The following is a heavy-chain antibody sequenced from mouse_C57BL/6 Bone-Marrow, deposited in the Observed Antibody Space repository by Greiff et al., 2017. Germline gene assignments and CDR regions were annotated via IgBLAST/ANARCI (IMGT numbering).Heavy chain of an antibody. D-gene: IGHD2-14*01. CDR2: INPSSGYT. Sequence: QVQLKESGAELAKPGASVKLSCTASGYTFTSYWMHWVKQRPGQGLEWIGYINPSSGYTTSNQKFKDKATLTADKSSSTAYMQLSSLTYEDSAVYYCATYYRWDFDYWGQGTTLTVSS. CDR1: GYTFTSYW. CDR3: ATYYRWDFDY. V-gene: IGHV1-7*01. J-gene: IGHJ2*01.